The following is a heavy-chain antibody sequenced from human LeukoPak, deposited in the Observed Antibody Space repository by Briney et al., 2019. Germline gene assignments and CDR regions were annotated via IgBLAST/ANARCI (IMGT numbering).Heavy chain of an antibody. CDR3: ARVRSGSRYGMDV. CDR1: GGSISSGDYY. D-gene: IGHD3-10*01. J-gene: IGHJ6*02. Sequence: SETLSLTCTVSGGSISSGDYYWSWIRQPPGKGLEWIGYIYYGGSTYYNPSLNSRVTLSVDTSRNHFSLKLNSVTAADTAVFYCARVRSGSRYGMDVWGQGTTVTVSS. V-gene: IGHV4-30-4*01. CDR2: IYYGGST.